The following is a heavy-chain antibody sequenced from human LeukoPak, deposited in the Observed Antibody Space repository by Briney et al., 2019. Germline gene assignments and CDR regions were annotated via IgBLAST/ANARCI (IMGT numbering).Heavy chain of an antibody. CDR2: IYYSGST. Sequence: FETLSVTCTVSGGSISSYYWSWIRQPPGKGLEWIGYIYYSGSTDYNPSLKSRVTISVDTSKNQFSLRLSSVTAADTAVYYCARGTGSGSYPFDYWGQGTLVTVSS. V-gene: IGHV4-59*01. CDR1: GGSISSYY. D-gene: IGHD3-10*01. J-gene: IGHJ4*02. CDR3: ARGTGSGSYPFDY.